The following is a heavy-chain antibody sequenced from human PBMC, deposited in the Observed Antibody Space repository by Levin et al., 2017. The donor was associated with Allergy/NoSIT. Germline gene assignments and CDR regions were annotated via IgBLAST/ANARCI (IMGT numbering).Heavy chain of an antibody. V-gene: IGHV3-21*06. Sequence: GGSLRLSCAVSGFTFSRYTMNWVRQAPGKGLEWVSSISSTGSFLFYGDSMRGRVTMSRDNAKSSLYLQMNSLRAEDTAVYYCVRGDIDVVPVTSYFYYGMDVWGQGTTVTVSS. CDR3: VRGDIDVVPVTSYFYYGMDV. CDR2: ISSTGSFL. D-gene: IGHD2-15*01. J-gene: IGHJ6*02. CDR1: GFTFSRYT.